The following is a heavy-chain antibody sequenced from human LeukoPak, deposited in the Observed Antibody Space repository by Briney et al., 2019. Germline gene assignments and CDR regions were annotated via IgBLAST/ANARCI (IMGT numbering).Heavy chain of an antibody. D-gene: IGHD6-13*01. Sequence: ASVKVSCKASGYTFTSYDINWVRQATGQGLEWMGWMNPNSGNTGYAQKFQGRVTMTRNTSISTAYMELSSLRSEDTAVYYCARSDSSSEGSFDYWGQGTLVTVSS. CDR3: ARSDSSSEGSFDY. CDR1: GYTFTSYD. V-gene: IGHV1-8*01. J-gene: IGHJ4*02. CDR2: MNPNSGNT.